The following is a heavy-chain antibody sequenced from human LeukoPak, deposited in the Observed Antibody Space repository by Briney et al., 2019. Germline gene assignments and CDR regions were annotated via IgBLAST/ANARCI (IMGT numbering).Heavy chain of an antibody. CDR2: IYSGGST. CDR1: GFTVSSNY. CDR3: ARAYSPYEYYLDY. V-gene: IGHV3-66*01. D-gene: IGHD6-13*01. J-gene: IGHJ4*02. Sequence: GGSLRLSCAASGFTVSSNYMSWVRQAPGKGLEWVSVIYSGGSTYYADSVKGRFTISRDNSKNTLYLQMNSLRAEDTAVYYCARAYSPYEYYLDYWGQGTLVTVSS.